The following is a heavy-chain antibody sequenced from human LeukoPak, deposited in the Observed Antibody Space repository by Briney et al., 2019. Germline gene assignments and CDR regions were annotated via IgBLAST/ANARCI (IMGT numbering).Heavy chain of an antibody. D-gene: IGHD2-2*01. Sequence: GASVKVSCKASGYTFTSYDINWVRQATGQGLEWMGWMNPNSGNTGYAQKFQGRVTITRDTSTSTAYMELRSLRSDDTAVYYCARDAGLQVPEKVVGRRAFDIWGQGTMVTVSS. CDR2: MNPNSGNT. CDR1: GYTFTSYD. V-gene: IGHV1-8*03. J-gene: IGHJ3*02. CDR3: ARDAGLQVPEKVVGRRAFDI.